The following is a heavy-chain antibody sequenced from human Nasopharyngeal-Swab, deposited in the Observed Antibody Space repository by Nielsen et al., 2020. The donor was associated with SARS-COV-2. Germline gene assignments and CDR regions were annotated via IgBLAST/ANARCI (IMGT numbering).Heavy chain of an antibody. J-gene: IGHJ6*02. D-gene: IGHD5-18*01. CDR2: IIPIFGTA. CDR1: VGTFSSYA. Sequence: SVKVSCKASVGTFSSYAISWVRQAPAQGLEWMGGIIPIFGTANYAQKFQGRVTITADESTSTAYMELSSLRSEDTAVYYCARVTAMAEGYYYGMDVWGQGTTVTVSS. CDR3: ARVTAMAEGYYYGMDV. V-gene: IGHV1-69*13.